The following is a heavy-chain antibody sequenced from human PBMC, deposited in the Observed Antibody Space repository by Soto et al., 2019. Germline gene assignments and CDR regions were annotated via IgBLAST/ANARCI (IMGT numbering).Heavy chain of an antibody. D-gene: IGHD3-10*01. CDR1: GSAMPASD. V-gene: IGHV4-59*01. Sequence: DARSATGIVSGSAMPASDWSWIRQFPGKGLEWIASTAYTGNTNYNPSLKSRVTISMDTSKNQLSLKLTSMTAADTAVYYCASDMHDGFTHSFDLWGQGTLVTVSS. CDR2: TAYTGNT. J-gene: IGHJ5*02. CDR3: ASDMHDGFTHSFDL.